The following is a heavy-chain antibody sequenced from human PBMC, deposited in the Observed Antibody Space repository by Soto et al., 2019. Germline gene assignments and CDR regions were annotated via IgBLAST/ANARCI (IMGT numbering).Heavy chain of an antibody. Sequence: GASVKVSCKVSGYTLTELSMHWVRQAPGKGLEWMGGFDPEDGETIYAQKFQGRVTMTEDTSTDTAYMELSSLRSEDTAVYYCATVLRYFDWLRNWGQGTLVPVSS. V-gene: IGHV1-24*01. D-gene: IGHD3-9*01. CDR2: FDPEDGET. J-gene: IGHJ4*02. CDR1: GYTLTELS. CDR3: ATVLRYFDWLRN.